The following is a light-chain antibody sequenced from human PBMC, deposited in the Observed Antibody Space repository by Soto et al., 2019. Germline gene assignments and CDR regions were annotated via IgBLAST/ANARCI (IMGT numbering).Light chain of an antibody. V-gene: IGKV2-28*01. CDR3: MKGLQSPPT. CDR2: WGS. CDR1: QSLLHSNGYNY. J-gene: IGKJ1*01. Sequence: DIVMTQSPLSLPVTPGEPASISCRSSQSLLHSNGYNYLDWYLQKPGQSPQLLIYWGSNRASGVPDRFSGSGSGTDFTLKINRVEAEDAGVYFCMKGLQSPPTFGQGTKVEIK.